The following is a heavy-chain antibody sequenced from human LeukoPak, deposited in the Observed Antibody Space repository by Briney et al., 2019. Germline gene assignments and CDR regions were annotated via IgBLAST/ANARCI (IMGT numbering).Heavy chain of an antibody. J-gene: IGHJ3*02. Sequence: GGSLRLSCAASGFTVSSNYMSWVRQAPGKGLEWVSVIYSGGSTYYGDSVKGRFTISRDNAKNSLFLQMNSLRAEDTAVYYCARDGRHYYGSGNYYSKDAFDIWGQGTMVTVSS. CDR1: GFTVSSNY. V-gene: IGHV3-53*01. D-gene: IGHD3-10*01. CDR2: IYSGGST. CDR3: ARDGRHYYGSGNYYSKDAFDI.